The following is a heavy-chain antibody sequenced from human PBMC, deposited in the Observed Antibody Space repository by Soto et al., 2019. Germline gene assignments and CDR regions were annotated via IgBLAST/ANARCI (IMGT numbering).Heavy chain of an antibody. CDR1: GFSFDDYG. Sequence: EVQLVESGGGSVQPGRSLRLSCAASGFSFDDYGMHWVRQGPGKGLEWVSGISWNSGDIYYADSVKGRFTISRDNAKRSLYLPMNSLRNEDTALYYCAKDNDLDRDGPFDYWGQGILVTVSS. J-gene: IGHJ4*02. CDR2: ISWNSGDI. CDR3: AKDNDLDRDGPFDY. V-gene: IGHV3-9*01. D-gene: IGHD2-2*03.